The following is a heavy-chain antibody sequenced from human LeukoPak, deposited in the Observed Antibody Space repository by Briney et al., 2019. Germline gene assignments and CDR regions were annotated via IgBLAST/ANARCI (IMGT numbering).Heavy chain of an antibody. CDR3: ARVGPAATTYNWFDP. J-gene: IGHJ5*02. Sequence: ASVKVSCKASGFTFTGYYMHWVRQAPGQGLEWMGWINPNSGGTNYAQKFQGRVTMTRDTSFSTAYMELSRLRSDDTAVYYCARVGPAATTYNWFDPWGQGTLVTVSS. CDR1: GFTFTGYY. D-gene: IGHD2-2*01. CDR2: INPNSGGT. V-gene: IGHV1-2*02.